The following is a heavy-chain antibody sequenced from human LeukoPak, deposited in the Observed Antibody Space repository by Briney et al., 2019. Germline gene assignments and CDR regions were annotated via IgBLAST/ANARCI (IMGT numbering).Heavy chain of an antibody. V-gene: IGHV4-34*01. CDR1: GGSFSGYY. CDR3: ARDGTAVGINYDY. CDR2: IYYSGST. Sequence: PSETLSLTCAVYGGSFSGYYWSWIRQPPGKGLEWIGSIYYSGSTYYNPSLKSRVTISVDTSKNQFSLKLSSVTAADTAVYYCARDGTAVGINYDYWGQGTLVTVSS. D-gene: IGHD6-13*01. J-gene: IGHJ4*02.